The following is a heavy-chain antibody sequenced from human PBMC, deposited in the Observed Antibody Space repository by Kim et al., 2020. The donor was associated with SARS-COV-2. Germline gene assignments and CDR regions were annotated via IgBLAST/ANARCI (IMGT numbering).Heavy chain of an antibody. CDR2: IWYDGSKK. CDR1: GFIFSGFG. D-gene: IGHD6-13*01. V-gene: IGHV3-33*01. CDR3: ARGGAAAHDY. J-gene: IGHJ4*02. Sequence: GVSLRLSCAASGFIFSGFGMHWVRQSPDKGLEWVAVIWYDGSKKYYADSVEGRFTISRDNSRNTVYLQMSSLRAEDTAVYYCARGGAAAHDYWGRGTLVT.